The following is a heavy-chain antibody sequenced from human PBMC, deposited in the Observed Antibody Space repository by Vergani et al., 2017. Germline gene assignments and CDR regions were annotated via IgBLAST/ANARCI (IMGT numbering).Heavy chain of an antibody. CDR1: GGSISSYY. D-gene: IGHD3-3*01. Sequence: QVQLQESGPGLVKPSETLSLTCTVSGGSISSYYWSWIRQPAGKGLEWIGRIYTSGSTNYNPSLKSRVTMSVDTSKNQFSRKLRSVTAADTAVYSCVRSWYYGFWSGPEPNAFEIWGQGTMVTVSS. CDR2: IYTSGST. V-gene: IGHV4-4*07. CDR3: VRSWYYGFWSGPEPNAFEI. J-gene: IGHJ3*02.